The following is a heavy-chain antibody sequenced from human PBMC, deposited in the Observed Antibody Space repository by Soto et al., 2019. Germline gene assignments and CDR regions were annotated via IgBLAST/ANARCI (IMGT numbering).Heavy chain of an antibody. CDR1: GYTFTSYY. CDR3: DRAGTRWRGRAFGF. Sequence: ASVKVSCKASGYTFTSYYMHWVRQAHGQGLKWIGIINPSGGSTSYAQKFQGRVTMTRDTSTSTVYMELSSLRSEDTAVKYHDRAGTRWRGRAFGFWGQGTMVTVSS. CDR2: INPSGGST. J-gene: IGHJ3*01. V-gene: IGHV1-46*03. D-gene: IGHD1-26*01.